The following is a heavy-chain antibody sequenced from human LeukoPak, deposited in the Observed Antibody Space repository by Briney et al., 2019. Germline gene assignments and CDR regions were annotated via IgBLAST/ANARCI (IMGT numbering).Heavy chain of an antibody. J-gene: IGHJ4*02. CDR2: IIPIFGTA. Sequence: ASVKVSCKASGGTFSSYAISWVRQAPGQGLEWMGGIIPIFGTANYAQKFQGRVTITADESTSTAYMELSSLRSEDTAVYYCARGFDSSGYYLYYFDYWGQGTPVTVSS. D-gene: IGHD3-22*01. V-gene: IGHV1-69*13. CDR1: GGTFSSYA. CDR3: ARGFDSSGYYLYYFDY.